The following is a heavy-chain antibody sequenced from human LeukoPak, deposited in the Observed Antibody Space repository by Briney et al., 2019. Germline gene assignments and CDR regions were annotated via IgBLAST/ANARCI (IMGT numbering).Heavy chain of an antibody. CDR2: ISSSGSTI. J-gene: IGHJ4*02. CDR3: ASASVGSGSYYPDY. V-gene: IGHV3-48*03. CDR1: GFTFSSYE. Sequence: GGSLRLSCAASGFTFSSYEMNWVRQAPGKGLEWVSYISSSGSTIYYADSVKGRFTISRDNAKNSLYLQMNSLRAEDTAVYYCASASVGSGSYYPDYWGQGTLVTVSS. D-gene: IGHD3-10*01.